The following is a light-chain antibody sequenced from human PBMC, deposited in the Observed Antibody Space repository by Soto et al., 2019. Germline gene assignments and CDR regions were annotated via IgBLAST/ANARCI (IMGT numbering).Light chain of an antibody. CDR1: QSVLYSSNNKNY. J-gene: IGKJ1*01. CDR2: WAS. Sequence: DIVMTQSPDSLAVSLGERATINCKCSQSVLYSSNNKNYLAWYQQKPGQPPKLLIYWASTRESGVPDRFSGSGSGTDFTLTISSLQAEDVAVYYCQQYYSSWTFGQGTKVEIK. V-gene: IGKV4-1*01. CDR3: QQYYSSWT.